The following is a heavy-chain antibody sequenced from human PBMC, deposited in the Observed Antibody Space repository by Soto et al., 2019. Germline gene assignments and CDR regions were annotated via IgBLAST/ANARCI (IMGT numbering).Heavy chain of an antibody. CDR2: ISSSSSYI. CDR1: GFTFSSYS. J-gene: IGHJ5*02. Sequence: GGSLRLSCAASGFTFSSYSMHWVRQAPGKGLEWVSSISSSSSYIYYADSVKGRFTISRDNAKNSLYLQMNSLRAEDTAVYYCASGIAAAALNWFDPWGQGTLVTVSS. V-gene: IGHV3-21*01. D-gene: IGHD6-13*01. CDR3: ASGIAAAALNWFDP.